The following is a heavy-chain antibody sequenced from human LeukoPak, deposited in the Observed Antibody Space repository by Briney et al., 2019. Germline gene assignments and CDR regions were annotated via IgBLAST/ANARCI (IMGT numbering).Heavy chain of an antibody. CDR2: IYYSGST. V-gene: IGHV4-59*07. Sequence: KPSDTLSLTCTVSGDSINSYYWNWIRQPPRKGLEWTGFIYYSGSTDYKPSLKSRVTISVDTSKHQFSMQLKTVTAEDTAVYFCARGRWLQNAFDIWGQGTMVTVFS. J-gene: IGHJ3*02. D-gene: IGHD5-24*01. CDR1: GDSINSYY. CDR3: ARGRWLQNAFDI.